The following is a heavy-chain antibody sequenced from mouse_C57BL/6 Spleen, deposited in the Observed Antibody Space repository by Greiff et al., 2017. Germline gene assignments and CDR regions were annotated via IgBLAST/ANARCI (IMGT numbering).Heavy chain of an antibody. Sequence: VQLQQSGAELVRPGASVKLSCTASGFNIKDYYMHWVKQRPEQGLEWIGWIDPEDGDTEYAPKFQGKATMTADTSSNTAYLQLSSLTSEDTAVYYCTTGYYGSSYWAMDYWGQGTSVTVSS. V-gene: IGHV14-1*01. J-gene: IGHJ4*01. D-gene: IGHD1-1*01. CDR1: GFNIKDYY. CDR3: TTGYYGSSYWAMDY. CDR2: IDPEDGDT.